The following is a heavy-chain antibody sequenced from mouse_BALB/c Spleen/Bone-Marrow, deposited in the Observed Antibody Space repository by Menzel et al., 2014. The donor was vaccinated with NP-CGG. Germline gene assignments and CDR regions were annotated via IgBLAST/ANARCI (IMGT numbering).Heavy chain of an antibody. Sequence: VQLKESGAELVKPGASVKLSCTASGFNIKDTYMHWVKQRPEQGLEWIGRIDPANGNTKYDPKFQSKATITADTSSNTAYLQLSSLTSEDTAVYYCASYRYAWYFDVWGAGTTVTVSS. CDR1: GFNIKDTY. J-gene: IGHJ1*01. CDR2: IDPANGNT. D-gene: IGHD2-14*01. V-gene: IGHV14-3*02. CDR3: ASYRYAWYFDV.